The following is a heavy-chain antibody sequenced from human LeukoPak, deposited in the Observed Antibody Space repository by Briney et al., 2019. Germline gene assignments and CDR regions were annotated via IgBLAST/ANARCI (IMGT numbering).Heavy chain of an antibody. CDR2: MKHDGTKK. J-gene: IGHJ4*02. Sequence: GGSLRLSCAASGFTFSSYWMTWVRQAPGKGLGGVANMKHDGTKKKYADSVKGRFTISRDNAKNSLYLQMNSLRAEDTALYYCARIVGADEGADYWGQGTLVTVSS. CDR3: ARIVGADEGADY. D-gene: IGHD1-26*01. CDR1: GFTFSSYW. V-gene: IGHV3-7*01.